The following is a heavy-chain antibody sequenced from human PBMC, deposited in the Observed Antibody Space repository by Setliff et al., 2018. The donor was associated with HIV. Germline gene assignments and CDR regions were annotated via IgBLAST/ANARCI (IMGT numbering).Heavy chain of an antibody. Sequence: ASVKVSCKASGYTFIGHYIHWVRQAPGQGLERMGWINPNSGDTKYAQKFQDGVSLTRDTSLSTAYMELSSLTSDDTAIYYCARDMFEIWERSLAKGDEFDPWGQGSLVTVSS. CDR2: INPNSGDT. J-gene: IGHJ5*02. CDR1: GYTFIGHY. CDR3: ARDMFEIWERSLAKGDEFDP. V-gene: IGHV1-2*02. D-gene: IGHD3-10*02.